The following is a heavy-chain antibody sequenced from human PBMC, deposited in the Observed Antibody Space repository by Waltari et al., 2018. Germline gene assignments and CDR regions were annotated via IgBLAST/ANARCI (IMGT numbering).Heavy chain of an antibody. J-gene: IGHJ4*02. Sequence: QVQLLESGPGLVKPSETLSLTCTVSGGAIDTYYWSWIRQPPGKGLGWIAYIFPTGSTNYNPSLKSRVTMSVDTSKNQFSLKLSSVTAADTAVYFCARVANSGYDDRGHFDFWGQGTLVTVSS. CDR1: GGAIDTYY. CDR3: ARVANSGYDDRGHFDF. D-gene: IGHD5-12*01. CDR2: IFPTGST. V-gene: IGHV4-59*01.